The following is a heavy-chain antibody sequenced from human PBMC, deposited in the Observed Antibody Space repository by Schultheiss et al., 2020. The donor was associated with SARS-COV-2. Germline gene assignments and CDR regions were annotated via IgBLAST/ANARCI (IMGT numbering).Heavy chain of an antibody. V-gene: IGHV4-59*01. CDR1: GGSISSYY. CDR3: ARDYYGSGSYLDY. Sequence: SETLSLTCTVSGGSISSYYWSWIRQPPGKGLEWIGSIYYSGSTNYNPSLKSRVTISVDTSKNQFSLKLSSVTAADTAVYYCARDYYGSGSYLDYWGQGTLVTVSS. D-gene: IGHD3-10*01. J-gene: IGHJ4*02. CDR2: IYYSGST.